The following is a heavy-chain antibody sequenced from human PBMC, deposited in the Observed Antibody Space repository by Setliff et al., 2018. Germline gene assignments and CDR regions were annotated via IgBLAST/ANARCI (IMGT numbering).Heavy chain of an antibody. CDR3: ARAYYDSSRGDDAFDI. CDR1: GGSISSGSYY. V-gene: IGHV4-61*02. J-gene: IGHJ3*02. CDR2: IYTSGST. Sequence: SETLSLTCTVSGGSISSGSYYWSWIRQPAGKGLEWIGRIYTSGSTNYNPSLKSRVTISVDTSKNQFSLKLSSVTAADTAVYYCARAYYDSSRGDDAFDIWGQGTMVTVSS. D-gene: IGHD3-22*01.